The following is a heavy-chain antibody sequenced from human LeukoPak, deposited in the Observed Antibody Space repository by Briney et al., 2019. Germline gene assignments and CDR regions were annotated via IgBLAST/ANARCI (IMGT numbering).Heavy chain of an antibody. Sequence: GGSLRLSCAASGFTFSSYGMSWVRQAPGKGLEWVSAISGSGGSTYYADSVKGRFTISRDNSKNTLYLQMNSLRAEDTAVYYCARDCIAAAGKNDYWGQGTLVTVSS. CDR2: ISGSGGST. D-gene: IGHD6-13*01. CDR3: ARDCIAAAGKNDY. V-gene: IGHV3-23*01. CDR1: GFTFSSYG. J-gene: IGHJ4*02.